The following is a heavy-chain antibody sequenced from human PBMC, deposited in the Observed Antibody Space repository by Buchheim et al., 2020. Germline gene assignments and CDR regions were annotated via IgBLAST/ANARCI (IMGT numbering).Heavy chain of an antibody. CDR3: ARELRASSNYYGMDV. J-gene: IGHJ6*02. V-gene: IGHV4-31*03. CDR1: GGSISSGCYY. D-gene: IGHD4-17*01. Sequence: VQLQESGPGLVKPSQTLSLTCSVSGGSISSGCYYWSWIRQHPGKGVEWIGYIYYSGSTYYNPSLKSRVTISVDTSKNQFSRKLSSVAAADTAVYYCARELRASSNYYGMDVWGQGTT. CDR2: IYYSGST.